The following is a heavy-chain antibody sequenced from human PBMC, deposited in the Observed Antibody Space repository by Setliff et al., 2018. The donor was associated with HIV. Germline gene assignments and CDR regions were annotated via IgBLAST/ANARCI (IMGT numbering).Heavy chain of an antibody. D-gene: IGHD2-15*01. Sequence: GGSLRLSCAASGFTFNSYWMHWVRQAPGKGLMWVSQINNDETITKYADSVKGRFTISRDNAKNTVYLQMNSLRPEDTAVYYCATLWMRGGYFDTWGQGTLVTVSS. CDR3: ATLWMRGGYFDT. CDR1: GFTFNSYW. V-gene: IGHV3-74*01. CDR2: INNDETIT. J-gene: IGHJ4*02.